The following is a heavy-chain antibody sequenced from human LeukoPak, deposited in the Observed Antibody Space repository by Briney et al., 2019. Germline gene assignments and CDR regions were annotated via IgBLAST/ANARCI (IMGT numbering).Heavy chain of an antibody. D-gene: IGHD1-26*01. CDR2: IYYSGST. Sequence: SETLSLTCTVSGGSISSSSYYCGWIRQPPGKGLEWIGSIYYSGSTYYNPSLKSRVTISVDTSKNQFSLKLSSVTAADTAVYYCARDVSGSLDYWGQGTLVTVSS. V-gene: IGHV4-39*07. CDR3: ARDVSGSLDY. CDR1: GGSISSSSYY. J-gene: IGHJ4*02.